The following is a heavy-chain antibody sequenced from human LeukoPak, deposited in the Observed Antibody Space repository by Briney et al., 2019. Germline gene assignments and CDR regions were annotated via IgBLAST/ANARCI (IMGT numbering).Heavy chain of an antibody. CDR3: ARGPIQLWLNNGIDV. J-gene: IGHJ6*02. Sequence: PGGSLRLSCTTSGFTFGDHARGWVRQAPGKGLEWVRFIISEAYRGTTESAAAVKDRFNISRDASRRIAYLQMNSLKIEDTAVYFCARGPIQLWLNNGIDVWGQGTTVTVSS. CDR2: IISEAYRGTT. CDR1: GFTFGDHA. D-gene: IGHD5-18*01. V-gene: IGHV3-49*04.